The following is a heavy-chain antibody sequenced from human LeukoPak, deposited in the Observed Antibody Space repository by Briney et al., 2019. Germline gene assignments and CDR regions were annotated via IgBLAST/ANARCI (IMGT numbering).Heavy chain of an antibody. CDR3: ARARWLQGGALDY. D-gene: IGHD5-24*01. Sequence: ASVKVSRKASGGTYSSYAISWVRQAPGQGLEWMGGIIPIFGTANYAQKFQGRVTITTDESTSTAYMELSSLRSEDTAVYYCARARWLQGGALDYWGQGTLVTVSS. V-gene: IGHV1-69*05. CDR2: IIPIFGTA. CDR1: GGTYSSYA. J-gene: IGHJ4*02.